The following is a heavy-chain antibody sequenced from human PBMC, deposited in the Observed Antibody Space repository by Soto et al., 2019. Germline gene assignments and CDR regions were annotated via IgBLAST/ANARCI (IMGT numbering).Heavy chain of an antibody. V-gene: IGHV1-69*04. CDR3: AREFGYGENLFDH. CDR1: GDTFSRNA. D-gene: IGHD4-17*01. Sequence: SVKVSCKASGDTFSRNAISWVRQAPGQGLEWMGRIIPMLVVAKYAQKFQGRVTITADKFTSTAYMELSSLRSEDTAMYYCAREFGYGENLFDHWGQGTLVTVSS. CDR2: IIPMLVVA. J-gene: IGHJ4*02.